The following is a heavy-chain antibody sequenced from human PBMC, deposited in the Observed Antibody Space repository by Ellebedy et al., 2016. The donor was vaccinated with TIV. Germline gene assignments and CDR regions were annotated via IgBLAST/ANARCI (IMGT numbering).Heavy chain of an antibody. CDR3: ARRGYLRYFDWFDP. J-gene: IGHJ5*02. V-gene: IGHV1-69*13. CDR1: RGTFSSYA. D-gene: IGHD3-9*01. CDR2: IIPIFGTA. Sequence: SVKVSXKASRGTFSSYAISWVRQAPGQGLEWMGGIIPIFGTANYAQKFQGRVTITADESTSTAYMELSSLRSEDTAVYYCARRGYLRYFDWFDPWGQGTLVTVSS.